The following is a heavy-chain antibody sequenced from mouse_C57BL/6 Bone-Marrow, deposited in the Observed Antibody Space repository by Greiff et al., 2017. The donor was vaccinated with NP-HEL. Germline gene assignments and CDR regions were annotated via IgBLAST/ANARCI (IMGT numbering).Heavy chain of an antibody. CDR3: ARGSNYLYYYAMDY. CDR1: GYAFSSSW. CDR2: IYPGDGDT. Sequence: VQRVESGPELVKPGASVKISCKASGYAFSSSWMNWVKQRPGKGLEWIGRIYPGDGDTNYNGKFKGKATLTADKSSSTAYMQLSSLTSEDSAVYFCARGSNYLYYYAMDYWGQGTSVTVSS. J-gene: IGHJ4*01. V-gene: IGHV1-82*01. D-gene: IGHD2-5*01.